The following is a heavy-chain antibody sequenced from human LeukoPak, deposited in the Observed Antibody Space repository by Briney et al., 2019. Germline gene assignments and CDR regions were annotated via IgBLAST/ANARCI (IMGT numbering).Heavy chain of an antibody. J-gene: IGHJ4*02. CDR1: GFTFSDYY. CDR2: ISSGGVTT. V-gene: IGHV3-11*01. D-gene: IGHD6-13*01. CDR3: ARGRGSWWDL. Sequence: GGSLRLSCVASGFTFSDYYMSWIRQAPGKGLQWLSYISSGGVTTYYADSVKGRFTISRDNAKNSLYLQMNSLGAEDTAVYYCARGRGSWWDLWGQGTLVTVSS.